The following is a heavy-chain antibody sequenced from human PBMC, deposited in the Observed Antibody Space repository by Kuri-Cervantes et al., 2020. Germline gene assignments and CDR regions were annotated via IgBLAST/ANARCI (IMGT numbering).Heavy chain of an antibody. Sequence: ASVKVSCKASGGTFSSYTISWVRQAPGQGLEWMGIINPSGGSTSYAQKFQGRVTMTRDTSTSTVYMELSSLRSEDTAVYYCAREGFCSGGSCYATNWFDPWGQGTLVTVSS. CDR1: GGTFSSYT. CDR3: AREGFCSGGSCYATNWFDP. CDR2: INPSGGST. J-gene: IGHJ5*02. D-gene: IGHD2-15*01. V-gene: IGHV1-46*01.